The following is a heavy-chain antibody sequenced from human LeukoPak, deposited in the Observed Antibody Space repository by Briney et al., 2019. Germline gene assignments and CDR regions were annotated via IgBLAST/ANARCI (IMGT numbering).Heavy chain of an antibody. CDR2: IRYDGSNK. V-gene: IGHV3-30*02. J-gene: IGHJ4*02. D-gene: IGHD2-2*01. Sequence: PGGSLRLSCAASGFTFSSYGMHWVRQAPGKGLEWVAFIRYDGSNKDYADSVKGRFTISRDNSRNTLYLQMNSLRAEDTAVYYCAKAGYPGDIVVVPAAHFDYWGQGTLVTVSS. CDR3: AKAGYPGDIVVVPAAHFDY. CDR1: GFTFSSYG.